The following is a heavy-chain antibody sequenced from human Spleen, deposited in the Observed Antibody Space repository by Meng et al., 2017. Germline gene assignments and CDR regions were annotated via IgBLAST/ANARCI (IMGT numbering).Heavy chain of an antibody. CDR1: GFTFSDYY. Sequence: GESLKISCAASGFTFSDYYMSWIRQAPGKGLEWVSSISSSSSYIYYADSVKGRFTISRDNAKNSLYLQMNSLRAEDTAVYYCARAPCGYSYGCEDGYYFYYWGQGALVTVSS. J-gene: IGHJ4*02. D-gene: IGHD5-18*01. CDR2: ISSSSSYI. V-gene: IGHV3-11*06. CDR3: ARAPCGYSYGCEDGYYFYY.